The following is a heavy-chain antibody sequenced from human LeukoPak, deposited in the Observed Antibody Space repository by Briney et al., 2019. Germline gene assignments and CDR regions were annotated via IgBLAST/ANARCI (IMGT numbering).Heavy chain of an antibody. J-gene: IGHJ4*02. CDR1: GFTFSSYG. D-gene: IGHD5-24*01. V-gene: IGHV3-23*01. CDR2: ISGSGGSI. Sequence: GGSLRLSCAASGFTFSSYGMHWVRQAPGKGLEWVSGISGSGGSIRYADSVKGRFIISRDNSRNTLYLQMNSLRAEDTAVYYCAKGGDGYNSYFEYWGQETLVTVSS. CDR3: AKGGDGYNSYFEY.